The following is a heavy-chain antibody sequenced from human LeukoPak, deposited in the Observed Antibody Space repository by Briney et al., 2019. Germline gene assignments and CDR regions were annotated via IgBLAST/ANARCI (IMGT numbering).Heavy chain of an antibody. D-gene: IGHD2-2*01. CDR2: IYYSGST. Sequence: SETLSLTCTVSGGSISSYYWSWIRQPPGKGLEWIGCIYYSGSTNYNPSLKSRVTISVDTSKNQFSLKLSSVTAADTAVYYCARGWASNGFDYWGQGTLVTVSS. CDR3: ARGWASNGFDY. CDR1: GGSISSYY. V-gene: IGHV4-59*08. J-gene: IGHJ4*02.